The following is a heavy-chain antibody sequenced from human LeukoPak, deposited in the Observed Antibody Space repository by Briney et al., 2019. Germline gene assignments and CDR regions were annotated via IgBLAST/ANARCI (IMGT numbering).Heavy chain of an antibody. CDR1: GFTFSSYW. J-gene: IGHJ4*02. CDR3: VSFASGSWSY. V-gene: IGHV3-74*01. Sequence: GGSLRLSCAASGFTFSSYWMHWVRQAPGQGLVWVSRINSDGSSTTYADSVKGRFTISRDNAKNTLYIQMNSLRAEDTAMSYCVSFASGSWSYWGQGPLVTVSS. CDR2: INSDGSST. D-gene: IGHD3-10*01.